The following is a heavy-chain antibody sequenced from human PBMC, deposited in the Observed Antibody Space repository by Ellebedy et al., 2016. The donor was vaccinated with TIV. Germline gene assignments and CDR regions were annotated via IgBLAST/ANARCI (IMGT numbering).Heavy chain of an antibody. CDR3: AKEDQQFTLFQATDD. Sequence: SVKGRFTISRDNSKNTVYLQMNSLRGDDTAVYYCAKEDQQFTLFQATDDWGQGTLVTVSS. V-gene: IGHV3-30*02. D-gene: IGHD3-10*02. J-gene: IGHJ4*02.